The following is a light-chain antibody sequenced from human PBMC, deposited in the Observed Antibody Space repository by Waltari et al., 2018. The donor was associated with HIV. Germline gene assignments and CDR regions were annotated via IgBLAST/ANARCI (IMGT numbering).Light chain of an antibody. CDR2: AVS. CDR1: LRHVGGYKY. J-gene: IGLJ1*01. V-gene: IGLV2-14*03. Sequence: QSALTLPASVSGSPGQSITISCSGTLRHVGGYKYVSWYQQHPGKAPKLMIYAVSNRPSGVSNRFSGSKSGNTASLTISGLQAEDEADYYCSSYTSSRSYVFGTGTRVTV. CDR3: SSYTSSRSYV.